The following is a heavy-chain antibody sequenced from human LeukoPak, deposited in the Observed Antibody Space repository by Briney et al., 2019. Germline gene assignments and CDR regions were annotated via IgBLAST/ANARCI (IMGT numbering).Heavy chain of an antibody. Sequence: SETLSLTCTVSGASISVYHWSWIRQPPGKGPQWIGCIYYNGSANYNPSLKSRVTISGDTSKNQFSLKLSSVTAADTAVYYCAKGGVLQYNWFDPWGQGTLVTVPS. J-gene: IGHJ5*02. CDR1: GASISVYH. V-gene: IGHV4-59*01. D-gene: IGHD3-10*01. CDR3: AKGGVLQYNWFDP. CDR2: IYYNGSA.